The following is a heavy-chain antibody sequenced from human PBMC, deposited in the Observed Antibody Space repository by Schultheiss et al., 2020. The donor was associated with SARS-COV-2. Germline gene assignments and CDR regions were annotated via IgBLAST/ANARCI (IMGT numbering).Heavy chain of an antibody. CDR3: ARDSSHCSGGSCYLSSLVWFDP. CDR1: GGSFSGYY. CDR2: INHRGST. V-gene: IGHV4-34*01. D-gene: IGHD2-15*01. J-gene: IGHJ5*02. Sequence: SETLSLTCAVYGGSFSGYYWSWIRQPPGKGLEWIGEINHRGSTNYNPSLKSRVTISVDTSKNQFSLRLTSVTAADTAVYYCARDSSHCSGGSCYLSSLVWFDPWGQGTLVTVSS.